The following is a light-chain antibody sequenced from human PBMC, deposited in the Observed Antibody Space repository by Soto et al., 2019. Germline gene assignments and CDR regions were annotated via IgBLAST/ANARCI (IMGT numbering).Light chain of an antibody. CDR1: ESISRY. J-gene: IGKJ1*01. Sequence: DIQMTQSPSTLSASVGDRVTITCRASESISRYLAWYQQKPGKAPRLLIYKASSLQSGVPSRFSGSGSGTEFTLTISSLQPDDFVSYYCQQYNTYWWTFGQGTKVESK. V-gene: IGKV1-5*03. CDR2: KAS. CDR3: QQYNTYWWT.